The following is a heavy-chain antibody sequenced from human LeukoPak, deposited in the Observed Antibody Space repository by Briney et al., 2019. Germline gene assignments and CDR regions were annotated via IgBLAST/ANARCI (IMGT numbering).Heavy chain of an antibody. J-gene: IGHJ4*02. CDR2: IKSKTDGGTT. CDR3: TTDTADDFWSGYSQYYFDY. Sequence: GGSLRLSCAASGFTFSNAWMSWVRQAPGKGLEWVGRIKSKTDGGTTDYAARVKGRFTISRDDSKNTLYLQMSSLKTEDTDVYYCTTDTADDFWSGYSQYYFDYWGQGTLVTVSS. CDR1: GFTFSNAW. D-gene: IGHD3-3*01. V-gene: IGHV3-15*01.